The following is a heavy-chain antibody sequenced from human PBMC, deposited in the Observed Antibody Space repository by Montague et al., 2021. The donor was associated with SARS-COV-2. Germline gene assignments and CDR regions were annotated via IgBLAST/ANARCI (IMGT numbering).Heavy chain of an antibody. CDR1: GASISSSENS. CDR3: ARHVNCGGVVVAIDY. Sequence: SETLSLTCTVSGASISSSENSWGWIRQSPGKGLEWFGSIFYSGATYFNPSLRSRITISVDTSKNQFSLTVTSVTAADTAVYYCARHVNCGGVVVAIDYWGQGHLVSVSS. D-gene: IGHD3-16*02. CDR2: IFYSGAT. J-gene: IGHJ4*02. V-gene: IGHV4-39*01.